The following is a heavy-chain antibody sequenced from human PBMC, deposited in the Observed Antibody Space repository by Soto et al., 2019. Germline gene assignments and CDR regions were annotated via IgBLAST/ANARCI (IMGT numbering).Heavy chain of an antibody. Sequence: SPTLSLTCAISGDSVSSNSAAWNWIRQSPSRGLEWLVRTDYMSKWYNDYAVSGKSRITINPDTSKNQFSLQLNSVTPEDTAVYYCARVLLTGTYNWFDPWGQGTLVTVSS. D-gene: IGHD1-7*01. CDR1: GDSVSSNSAA. CDR2: TDYMSKWYN. J-gene: IGHJ5*02. CDR3: ARVLLTGTYNWFDP. V-gene: IGHV6-1*01.